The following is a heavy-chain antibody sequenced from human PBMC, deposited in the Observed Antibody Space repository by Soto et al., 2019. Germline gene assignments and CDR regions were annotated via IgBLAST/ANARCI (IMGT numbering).Heavy chain of an antibody. CDR2: IKSKTDGGTI. CDR1: GFTFSNAW. D-gene: IGHD3-3*01. V-gene: IGHV3-15*01. CDR3: TTDPTYYDFWSGPGNWFDP. J-gene: IGHJ5*02. Sequence: EVQLVESGGGLVKPGGSLRLSCAASGFTFSNAWMSWVRQAPGKGLEWVGRIKSKTDGGTIDYAAPVKGRFTISRDDSKNTLYLQMNSLKTEDTAVYYCTTDPTYYDFWSGPGNWFDPWGQGTLVTVSS.